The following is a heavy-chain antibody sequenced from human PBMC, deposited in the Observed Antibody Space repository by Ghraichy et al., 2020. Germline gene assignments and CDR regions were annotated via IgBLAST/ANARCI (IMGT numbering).Heavy chain of an antibody. V-gene: IGHV3-33*01. Sequence: GGSLRLSCASSGFTFSSFGIHWVRQAPGKGLEWVAVIWYDGTYKYYGDSVKGRLTISRDNSKNTVYIQMSSLRADDTARYFCAREGSGGYYAFDVWGQGTMVIVSS. CDR2: IWYDGTYK. CDR1: GFTFSSFG. J-gene: IGHJ3*01. CDR3: AREGSGGYYAFDV. D-gene: IGHD3-10*01.